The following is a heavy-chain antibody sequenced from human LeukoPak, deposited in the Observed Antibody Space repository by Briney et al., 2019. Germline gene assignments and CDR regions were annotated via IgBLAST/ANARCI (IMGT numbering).Heavy chain of an antibody. D-gene: IGHD5-18*01. CDR1: GGSFDGYY. V-gene: IGHV4-34*01. Sequence: SETLSLTCAVYGGSFDGYYWSWFRQAPGGGLEWIGEVNHREVTHYNPSLESRVTILADASKNQFSLKLTSVTAADTAVYYCARGGLEPQLWLRLFYFEFWGQGVLVTVSS. CDR3: ARGGLEPQLWLRLFYFEF. J-gene: IGHJ4*02. CDR2: VNHREVT.